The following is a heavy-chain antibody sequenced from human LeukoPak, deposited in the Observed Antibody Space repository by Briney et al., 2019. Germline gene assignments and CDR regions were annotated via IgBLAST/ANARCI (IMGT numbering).Heavy chain of an antibody. D-gene: IGHD2-15*01. CDR3: TRDGGYCSGGSCYSHYFDY. CDR1: GFTVSSNY. V-gene: IGHV3-49*04. CDR2: IRSKAYGGTT. Sequence: PGGSLRLSCAASGFTVSSNYMSWVRQAPGKGLEWVGFIRSKAYGGTTEYAASVKGRFTISRDDSKSIAYLQMNSLKTEDTAVYYCTRDGGYCSGGSCYSHYFDYWGQGTLVTVSS. J-gene: IGHJ4*02.